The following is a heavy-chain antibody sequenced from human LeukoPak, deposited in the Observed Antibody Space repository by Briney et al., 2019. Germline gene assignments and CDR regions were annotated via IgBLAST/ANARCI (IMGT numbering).Heavy chain of an antibody. J-gene: IGHJ4*02. CDR3: TTEVTIGY. CDR1: GFTFNNYA. D-gene: IGHD3-3*01. CDR2: ISSSGGRT. V-gene: IGHV3-23*01. Sequence: PGGSLRLSCAASGFTFNNYAMGWVRQAPGKGLEWVSTISSSGGRTYYADSVKGRFTFSRDDSKNTLYLQMNSLKTEDTAVYYCTTEVTIGYWGRGTLVTVSS.